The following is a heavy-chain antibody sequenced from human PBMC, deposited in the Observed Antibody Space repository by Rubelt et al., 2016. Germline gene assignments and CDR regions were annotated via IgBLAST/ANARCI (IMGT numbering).Heavy chain of an antibody. CDR2: ISRNGGST. CDR1: GFSFSSYA. D-gene: IGHD4-17*01. Sequence: RGGSLRLSCADSGFSFSSYAMHWVRQAPGKGLEYVSGISRNGGSTYHSDSGKGRVTNSRDNSKNTLYFQMNSLIGEDTAVYNWVRYYGDFYYYDGLDVWGQGTSVTVSS. CDR3: VRYYGDFYYYDGLDV. J-gene: IGHJ6*02. V-gene: IGHV3-64*02.